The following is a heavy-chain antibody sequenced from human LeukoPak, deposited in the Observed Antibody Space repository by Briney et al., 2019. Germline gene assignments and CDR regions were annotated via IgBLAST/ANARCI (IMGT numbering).Heavy chain of an antibody. CDR1: GGSVNSGGYY. CDR2: IYYSGST. Sequence: SQTLSLTCTVSGGSVNSGGYYWSWIRQHPGKGLEWIGYIYYSGSTYYNPSLKSRVIMSVDTSKNQVSLKLSAVTAADTAVYYCARGRFGLSLDYWGQGTLVTVSS. V-gene: IGHV4-31*03. J-gene: IGHJ4*02. D-gene: IGHD3-16*01. CDR3: ARGRFGLSLDY.